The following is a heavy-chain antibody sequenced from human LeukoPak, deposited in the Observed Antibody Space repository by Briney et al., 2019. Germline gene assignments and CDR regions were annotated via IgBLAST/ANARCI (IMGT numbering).Heavy chain of an antibody. CDR1: GGSISSYY. J-gene: IGHJ4*02. CDR2: IYYSGST. D-gene: IGHD3-22*01. V-gene: IGHV4-59*01. Sequence: SETLSLTCTVSGGSISSYYWSWIRQPPGKGLEWIGYIYYSGSTNYNPSLKSRVTISVDTSKNQFSLKLSSVTAADTAVYYCARGVSYYYDRSGSYYFDYWGQGTLVTVSS. CDR3: ARGVSYYYDRSGSYYFDY.